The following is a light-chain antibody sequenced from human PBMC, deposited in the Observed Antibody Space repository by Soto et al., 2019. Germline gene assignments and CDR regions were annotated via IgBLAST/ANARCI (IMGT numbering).Light chain of an antibody. CDR2: EGS. V-gene: IGLV2-23*03. Sequence: QSALTQPASVSGSPGQSITISCTGTSSDVGSYNLVSWYQQHPGKAPKLMIYEGSKRPSGVSNRFSGSKSGNTASLTISGLQAEDEADYYCCSYAGSSTFVYVFGTGTSSPS. CDR3: CSYAGSSTFVYV. J-gene: IGLJ1*01. CDR1: SSDVGSYNL.